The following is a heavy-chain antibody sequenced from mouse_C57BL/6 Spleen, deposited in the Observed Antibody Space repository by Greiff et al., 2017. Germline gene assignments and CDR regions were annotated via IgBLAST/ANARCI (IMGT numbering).Heavy chain of an antibody. D-gene: IGHD1-1*01. CDR3: ARGIPSITTVVATNY. V-gene: IGHV1-22*01. CDR2: INPNNGGT. J-gene: IGHJ2*01. Sequence: EVQLQQSGPELVKPGASVKMSCKASGYTFTDYNMHWVKQSQGKSLEWIGYINPNNGGTSYNQKFKGKATLTVNKSSSTAYMELRSLTSEDSAVYYCARGIPSITTVVATNYWGQGTTLTVSS. CDR1: GYTFTDYN.